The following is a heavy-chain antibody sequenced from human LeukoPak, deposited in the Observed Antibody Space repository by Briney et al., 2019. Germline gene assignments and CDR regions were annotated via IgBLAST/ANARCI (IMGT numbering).Heavy chain of an antibody. V-gene: IGHV4-38-2*02. Sequence: SETLSLTCTVSGFSITNNYYWGWIRQSPGKGLEWIATIHHSGSTNYNPSLKSRVTISAGKSKNQFSLKLSSVTAADTAVYYCARERYYDSSGPFDYWGQGTLVTVSS. CDR1: GFSITNNYY. CDR3: ARERYYDSSGPFDY. J-gene: IGHJ4*02. CDR2: IHHSGST. D-gene: IGHD3-22*01.